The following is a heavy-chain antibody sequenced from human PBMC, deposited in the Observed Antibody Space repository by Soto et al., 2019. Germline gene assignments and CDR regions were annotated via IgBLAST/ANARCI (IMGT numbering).Heavy chain of an antibody. J-gene: IGHJ4*02. V-gene: IGHV1-69*13. Sequence: GASVKVSCKASGGTFSSYAISWVRQAPGQGLEWMGGIIPIFGTANYAQKFQGRVTITADESTSTAYMELSSLRSEDTAVYYCARERGHSGSYSRPYYFDYWGQGTLVTVSS. CDR1: GGTFSSYA. D-gene: IGHD1-26*01. CDR3: ARERGHSGSYSRPYYFDY. CDR2: IIPIFGTA.